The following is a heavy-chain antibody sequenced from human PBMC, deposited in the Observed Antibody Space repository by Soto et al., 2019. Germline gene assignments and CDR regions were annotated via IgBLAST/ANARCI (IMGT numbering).Heavy chain of an antibody. D-gene: IGHD3-9*01. Sequence: PSETLSLTSAVYGGSFSGYYWSWIRQPPGKGLEWIGEINHSGSTNYNPSLKSRVTISVDTSKNQFSLKLSSVTAADTAVYYCARAEDDILTGGSAFDIWGQGTMVTVSS. V-gene: IGHV4-34*01. CDR2: INHSGST. CDR1: GGSFSGYY. J-gene: IGHJ3*02. CDR3: ARAEDDILTGGSAFDI.